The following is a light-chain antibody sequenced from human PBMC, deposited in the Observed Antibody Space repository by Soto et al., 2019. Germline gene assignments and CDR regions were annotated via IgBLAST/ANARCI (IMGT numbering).Light chain of an antibody. V-gene: IGKV3-15*01. CDR2: GAY. Sequence: IVMTQAPAGLCVSPVERATLSCRASQRVSSTCAWYQQKPGQAPRLLIYGAYTRATGMQARFSVSWSGKEVTLEIRGLQCEDVAVYYSEKYNNWNRTVGQLNKVDI. J-gene: IGKJ1*01. CDR3: EKYNNWNRT. CDR1: QRVSST.